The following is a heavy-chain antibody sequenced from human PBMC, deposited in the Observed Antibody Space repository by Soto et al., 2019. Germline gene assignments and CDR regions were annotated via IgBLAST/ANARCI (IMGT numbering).Heavy chain of an antibody. CDR1: GFSLTTSGVG. CDR2: IYWDDDK. D-gene: IGHD1-7*01. J-gene: IGHJ4*02. CDR3: AHTGVTGTTQAPLVLGY. Sequence: QVTLKESGPTLVKPTQTLTLTCTFSGFSLTTSGVGVDWIRQPPGKALEWLALIYWDDDKRYNPSLKSRLTITKDTSKNQVVLTMTNMDPVDTGTYYCAHTGVTGTTQAPLVLGYWGQGTLVTVSS. V-gene: IGHV2-5*02.